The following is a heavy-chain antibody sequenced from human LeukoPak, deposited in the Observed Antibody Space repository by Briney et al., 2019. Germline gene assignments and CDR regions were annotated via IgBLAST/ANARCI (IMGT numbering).Heavy chain of an antibody. CDR3: ARAIAAAGTMIDY. CDR1: GGSISSSPYY. J-gene: IGHJ4*02. D-gene: IGHD6-13*01. CDR2: IYYSGST. V-gene: IGHV4-39*01. Sequence: SETLSLTCTVSGGSISSSPYYWGWIRQPPGKGLEWIGSIYYSGSTYYNPSLKSRVTISVDTSKNQFSLKLSSVTAADTAVYYCARAIAAAGTMIDYWGQGTLVTVSS.